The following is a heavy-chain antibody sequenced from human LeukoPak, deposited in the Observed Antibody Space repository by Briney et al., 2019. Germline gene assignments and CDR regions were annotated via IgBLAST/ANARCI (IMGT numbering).Heavy chain of an antibody. V-gene: IGHV3-49*04. J-gene: IGHJ4*02. D-gene: IGHD2-15*01. CDR1: GFTFGDYA. CDR3: TRAHGYCSGGSCFDY. Sequence: GGSLRLSCTASGFTFGDYAMGWVRKAPGKGLEWVGFIRSKTYGGTAEYAASVKGRFTISRDDSKSIAYLQMNSLKTEDTAVYYCTRAHGYCSGGSCFDYWGQGTLVTVSS. CDR2: IRSKTYGGTA.